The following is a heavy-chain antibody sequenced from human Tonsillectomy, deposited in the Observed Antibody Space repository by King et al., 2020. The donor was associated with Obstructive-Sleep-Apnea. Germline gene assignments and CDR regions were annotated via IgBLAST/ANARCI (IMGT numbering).Heavy chain of an antibody. J-gene: IGHJ4*02. Sequence: VQLVESGGGLVKPGGSLRVSCAASGFSFSDYDMSWIRQAPGKGLEWVSYISSSSSYTNFADSVKGRFTLSRDNAKNSLYLQMNSLRAEDTAVYYCARIEGSGYYRFDYWGQGTLVTVSS. CDR1: GFSFSDYD. CDR2: ISSSSSYT. V-gene: IGHV3-11*06. CDR3: ARIEGSGYYRFDY. D-gene: IGHD3-22*01.